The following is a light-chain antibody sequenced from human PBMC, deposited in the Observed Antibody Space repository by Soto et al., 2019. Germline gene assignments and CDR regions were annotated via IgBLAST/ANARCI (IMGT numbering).Light chain of an antibody. CDR3: QAWDSSTAGV. J-gene: IGLJ3*02. CDR1: KLGDKY. CDR2: QDT. V-gene: IGLV3-1*01. Sequence: SYELTQPPSVSVSPGQTASITCSGDKLGDKYACWYHQKPGQSPVLVIYQDTKRPSGIPERFSGSNSGNTATLTISGTQATDEADYYCQAWDSSTAGVFGGGTQLTVL.